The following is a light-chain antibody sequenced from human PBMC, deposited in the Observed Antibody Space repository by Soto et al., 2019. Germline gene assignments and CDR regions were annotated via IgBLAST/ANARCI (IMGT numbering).Light chain of an antibody. CDR2: DVS. CDR1: SSDVGGYNY. CDR3: ASYAGSNNYV. V-gene: IGLV2-8*01. Sequence: QSALTQPPSASGSPGQSVTISCTGTSSDVGGYNYVSWYQQHPGKAPKLIIFDVSKRPSVVLDRFSGSKSGNTASLIVSGRQADDEADYYCASYAGSNNYVFGTGTKLTVL. J-gene: IGLJ1*01.